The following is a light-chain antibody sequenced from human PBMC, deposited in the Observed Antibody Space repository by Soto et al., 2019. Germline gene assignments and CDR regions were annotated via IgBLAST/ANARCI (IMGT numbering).Light chain of an antibody. J-gene: IGLJ1*01. V-gene: IGLV2-8*01. CDR3: SSYAGSNYV. Sequence: QSALTQPPSASGSPGQSVTISCTGTSSDVGGYNYVSWFQQHPGKAPKLMIYEVSKRPSGVPDRFSGSKSGNTASLTVSGLQDEDEADYYCSSYAGSNYVFGTGTQLTVL. CDR2: EVS. CDR1: SSDVGGYNY.